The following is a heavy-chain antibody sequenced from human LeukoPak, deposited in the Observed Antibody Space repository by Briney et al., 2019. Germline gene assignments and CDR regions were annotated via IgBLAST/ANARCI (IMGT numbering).Heavy chain of an antibody. CDR2: ISAYNGNT. J-gene: IGHJ5*02. D-gene: IGHD4-23*01. Sequence: ASVKVSCKASGYTFIGYGTSWVRQVPGQGLEWMGWISAYNGNTKYAQKLQGRVTMTTDTSTSTAYMELRSLRSDDTAVYYCARDHEPTVVTPDWFDPWGQGTLVTVSS. V-gene: IGHV1-18*01. CDR3: ARDHEPTVVTPDWFDP. CDR1: GYTFIGYG.